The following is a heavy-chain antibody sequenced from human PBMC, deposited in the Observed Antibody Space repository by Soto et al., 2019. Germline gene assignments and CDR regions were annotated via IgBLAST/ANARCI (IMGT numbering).Heavy chain of an antibody. J-gene: IGHJ3*02. CDR1: GFTFSSYG. CDR3: ARVLQYYDSSGYYSDYDAFDI. CDR2: ISYDGSNK. V-gene: IGHV3-30*03. Sequence: PGGSLRLSCAASGFTFSSYGMHWVRQAPGKGLEWVAVISYDGSNKYYADSVKGRFTISRDNSKNTLYLQMNSLRAEDTAVYYCARVLQYYDSSGYYSDYDAFDIWGQGTMVTVSS. D-gene: IGHD3-22*01.